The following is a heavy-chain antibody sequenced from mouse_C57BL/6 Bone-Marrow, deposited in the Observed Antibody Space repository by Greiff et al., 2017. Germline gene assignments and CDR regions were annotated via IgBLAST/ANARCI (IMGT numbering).Heavy chain of an antibody. CDR3: ARGDSSGSWFAY. D-gene: IGHD3-2*02. J-gene: IGHJ3*01. CDR2: IWSGGST. CDR1: GFSLTSYG. Sequence: VQLVESGPGLVQPSQSLSITCTVSGFSLTSYGVHWVRQSPGKGLEWLGVIWSGGSTDYNAAFISRLSISKDNSKSQVFFKMNSLQADDTAIYYCARGDSSGSWFAYWGQGTLVIVSA. V-gene: IGHV2-2*01.